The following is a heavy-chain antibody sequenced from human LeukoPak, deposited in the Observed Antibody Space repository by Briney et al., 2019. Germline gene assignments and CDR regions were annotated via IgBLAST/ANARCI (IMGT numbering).Heavy chain of an antibody. CDR3: ATTYYYHSSGYFGY. Sequence: GGSLRLSCAASGFTVNSNYMSCVRQPPGKGLEWVSVIYGGGATYYADSVRGRFTISRDNSRNTLYLQMNSLRAEDTAVYYCATTYYYHSSGYFGYWGQGTLVTVSS. CDR1: GFTVNSNY. CDR2: IYGGGAT. J-gene: IGHJ4*02. D-gene: IGHD3-22*01. V-gene: IGHV3-66*01.